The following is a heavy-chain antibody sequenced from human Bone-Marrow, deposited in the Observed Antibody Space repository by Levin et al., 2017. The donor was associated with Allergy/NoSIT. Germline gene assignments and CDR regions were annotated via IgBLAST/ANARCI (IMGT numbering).Heavy chain of an antibody. V-gene: IGHV3-30*03. CDR2: ISYDGSNQ. J-gene: IGHJ4*01. Sequence: LSLTCAASGFTFSTYAMHWVRQAPGKGLEWVALISYDGSNQYYADSVKGRFSISRDTSKNTLSLQMNSLRAEDTAVYYCARAQPSWRAPFDFWGHGTLVTVSS. CDR1: GFTFSTYA. D-gene: IGHD1-26*01. CDR3: ARAQPSWRAPFDF.